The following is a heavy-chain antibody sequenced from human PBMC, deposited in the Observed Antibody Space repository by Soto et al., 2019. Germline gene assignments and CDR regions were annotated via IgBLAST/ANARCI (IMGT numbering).Heavy chain of an antibody. CDR3: ARASSIAGRNEIDF. CDR1: GFTFSSYA. J-gene: IGHJ4*02. D-gene: IGHD6-6*01. V-gene: IGHV3-30-3*01. CDR2: ISYDGSNK. Sequence: QVQLVESGGGVVQPGRSPRLSCAASGFTFSSYAMHWVRQAPGKGLEWVAVISYDGSNKYYADSVKGRFTISRDNSKNTLYLQMNSLKGEDTAVYHCARASSIAGRNEIDFWGQGTLVTVSS.